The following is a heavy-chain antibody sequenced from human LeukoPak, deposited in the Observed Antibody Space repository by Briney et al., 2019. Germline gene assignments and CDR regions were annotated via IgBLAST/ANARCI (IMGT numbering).Heavy chain of an antibody. CDR3: ARWDSLGSGVDC. V-gene: IGHV3-21*01. CDR1: GFTFSTYN. Sequence: GGSLRPSCAASGFTFSTYNINWVRQAPGKGLEWVSSISTTSSHIYYADSVKGRFTISRDNAKNSLFLQMDSLRAEDTAVYYCARWDSLGSGVDCWGQGTLVTVSS. D-gene: IGHD3-10*01. CDR2: ISTTSSHI. J-gene: IGHJ4*02.